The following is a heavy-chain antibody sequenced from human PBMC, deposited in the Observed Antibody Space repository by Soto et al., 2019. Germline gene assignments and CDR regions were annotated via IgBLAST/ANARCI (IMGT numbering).Heavy chain of an antibody. V-gene: IGHV4-31*03. CDR3: ATSYCRSTNCPYCFDY. D-gene: IGHD2-2*01. CDR1: GGSINSGGYY. Sequence: VQLQESGPGLVKPSQTLSLTCTVSGGSINSGGYYWIWIRQHPGKGLEWIGHIDYSGYTSYNPSLKSRLTVSVDTSKTQFSLRLTSVTAADAALYYCATSYCRSTNCPYCFDYWGQGTLVTVSS. J-gene: IGHJ4*02. CDR2: IDYSGYT.